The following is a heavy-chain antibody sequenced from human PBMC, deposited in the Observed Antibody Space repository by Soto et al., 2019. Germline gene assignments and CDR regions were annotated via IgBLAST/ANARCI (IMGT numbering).Heavy chain of an antibody. V-gene: IGHV3-30*18. Sequence: GGSLRLSCAASGFTFSSYGMHWVRQAPGKGLEWVAVISYDGSNKYYADSVKGRFTISRDNSKNTLYLQMNSLRAEDTAVYYCAKDGLGYCSGGSCYDRPLDYWGQGT. D-gene: IGHD2-15*01. CDR2: ISYDGSNK. CDR1: GFTFSSYG. CDR3: AKDGLGYCSGGSCYDRPLDY. J-gene: IGHJ4*02.